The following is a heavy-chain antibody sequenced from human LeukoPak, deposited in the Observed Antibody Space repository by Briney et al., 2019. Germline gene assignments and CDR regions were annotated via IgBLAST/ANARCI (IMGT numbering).Heavy chain of an antibody. V-gene: IGHV3-23*01. Sequence: GGSLRLSCAASGFTFSSYAMSWVRQAPGKGLEWVSAISGSGGSTYYADSVKGRFTISRDNSKNTLYLQMNGLRAEDTAVYYCAKDRGWSQLPHYYYYGMDVWGQGTTVTVSS. CDR3: AKDRGWSQLPHYYYYGMDV. CDR1: GFTFSSYA. D-gene: IGHD2-15*01. CDR2: ISGSGGST. J-gene: IGHJ6*02.